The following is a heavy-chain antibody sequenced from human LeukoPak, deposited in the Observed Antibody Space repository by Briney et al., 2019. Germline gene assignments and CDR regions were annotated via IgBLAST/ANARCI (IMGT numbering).Heavy chain of an antibody. CDR3: AISGWSPEDAEYFQH. Sequence: SETLSLTCTVSGGSISSTSHFWGWIRQSPEKGLEWIGSIYYSGSTYYNPSLKSRVTISVDTSKNQFSLKLSSVTAADTAVYYCAISGWSPEDAEYFQHWGQGTLVTVSS. J-gene: IGHJ1*01. CDR1: GGSISSTSHF. D-gene: IGHD6-19*01. V-gene: IGHV4-39*07. CDR2: IYYSGST.